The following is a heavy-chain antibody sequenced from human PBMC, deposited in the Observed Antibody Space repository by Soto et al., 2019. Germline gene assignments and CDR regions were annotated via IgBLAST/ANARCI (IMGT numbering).Heavy chain of an antibody. D-gene: IGHD5-18*01. Sequence: QVQLQESGPGLVKPSETLSLTCTVSGGSISSYYWSWIRQPPGKGLEWIGYIYYRGTTNYNPSLKSRGTISVDTSKNPLSLKLSSVTASDTAVYYGARRYGYSLDYWGQGTLVTVSS. V-gene: IGHV4-59*08. CDR3: ARRYGYSLDY. CDR2: IYYRGTT. CDR1: GGSISSYY. J-gene: IGHJ4*02.